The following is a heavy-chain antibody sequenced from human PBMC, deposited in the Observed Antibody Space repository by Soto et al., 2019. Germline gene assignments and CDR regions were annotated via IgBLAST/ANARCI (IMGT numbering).Heavy chain of an antibody. V-gene: IGHV3-30*18. J-gene: IGHJ4*02. CDR1: GFTFSDYA. D-gene: IGHD6-19*01. Sequence: VQLVESGGGVVQPGRSLRLSCAASGFTFSDYAMHWVRQAPGKGREWVAVVSHDGRNTHYADSEKGRFTISRDSSKNTVSLGMTSLRAEDTDGYYCAKGGRQWLVTSDFNYWGQGSLVTDS. CDR3: AKGGRQWLVTSDFNY. CDR2: VSHDGRNT.